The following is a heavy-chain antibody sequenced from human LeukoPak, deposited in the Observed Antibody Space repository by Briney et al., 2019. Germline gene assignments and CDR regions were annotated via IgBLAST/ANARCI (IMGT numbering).Heavy chain of an antibody. CDR3: VSPRGFSYGYFDY. CDR2: INHRGGT. Sequence: PAETPSLTCAVHGGSLSGYFWSWIRQPPGTGNGLEWIGEINHRGGTNYNPSLKSRVTISADTSKNQFSLTLGSVSATDTAVYYCVSPRGFSYGYFDYWGQGTLVTVSS. CDR1: GGSLSGYF. V-gene: IGHV4-34*01. J-gene: IGHJ4*02. D-gene: IGHD5-18*01.